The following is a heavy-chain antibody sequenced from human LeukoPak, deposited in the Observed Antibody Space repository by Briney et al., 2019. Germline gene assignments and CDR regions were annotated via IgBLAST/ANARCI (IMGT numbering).Heavy chain of an antibody. CDR3: ARETTAPEY. J-gene: IGHJ4*02. V-gene: IGHV1-69*13. CDR2: IIPIFGTA. D-gene: IGHD4-17*01. Sequence: VKVSCKASGGTFSSYAISWVRQAPGQGLEWMGGIIPIFGTANYAQKFQGRVTMTRDTSTSTVYMELSSLRSEDTAVYYCARETTAPEYWGQGTLVTVSS. CDR1: GGTFSSYA.